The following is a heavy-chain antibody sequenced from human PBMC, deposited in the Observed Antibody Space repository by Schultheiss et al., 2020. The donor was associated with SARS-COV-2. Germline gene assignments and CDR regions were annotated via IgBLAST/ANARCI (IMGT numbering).Heavy chain of an antibody. CDR3: ARHSRFGELFGYYGMDV. J-gene: IGHJ6*02. Sequence: SETLSLTCTVSGGSISSSSYHWGWIRQPPGKGLEWIGTIYYSGSTYYNPSLKSRVTISVDTSKNQFSLRLSSVTAADTAVYYCARHSRFGELFGYYGMDVWGQGTTVTVSS. CDR2: IYYSGST. D-gene: IGHD3-10*01. V-gene: IGHV4-39*01. CDR1: GGSISSSSYH.